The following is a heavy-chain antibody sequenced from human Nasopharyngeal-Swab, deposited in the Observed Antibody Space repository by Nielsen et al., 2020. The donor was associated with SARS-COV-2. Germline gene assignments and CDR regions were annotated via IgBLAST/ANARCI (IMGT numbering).Heavy chain of an antibody. V-gene: IGHV1-2*06. J-gene: IGHJ6*02. Sequence: ASVKVSCKASGYTFTGYYMHWVRQAPGQGLEWMGRINPNSGGTNYAQKFQGRVTMTRDTSISTAYMELSRLRSDDTAVYYCARVGIFGVPDYGMDVWGQGTTVTVSS. CDR2: INPNSGGT. CDR3: ARVGIFGVPDYGMDV. CDR1: GYTFTGYY. D-gene: IGHD3-3*01.